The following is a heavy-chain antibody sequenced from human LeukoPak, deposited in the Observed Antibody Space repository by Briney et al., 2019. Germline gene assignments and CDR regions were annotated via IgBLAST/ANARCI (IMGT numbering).Heavy chain of an antibody. V-gene: IGHV3-48*01. D-gene: IGHD3-10*01. CDR3: ARSRFGEFDDY. Sequence: PGGSLRLSCAASGFTFSSYSMNWVRQAPGKGLEWVSYISSSSTIYYADSVKGRFTISRDNAKNSLYLQMNSLRAEDTAVYYCARSRFGEFDDYWGQGTLVTVSS. CDR2: ISSSSTI. J-gene: IGHJ4*02. CDR1: GFTFSSYS.